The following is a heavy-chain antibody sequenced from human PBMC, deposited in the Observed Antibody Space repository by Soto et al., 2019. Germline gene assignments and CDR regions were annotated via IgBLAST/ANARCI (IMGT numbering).Heavy chain of an antibody. CDR1: GYTFTSYG. CDR2: ISAYNGNT. Sequence: ASVKVSCKASGYTFTSYGISWVRQAPGQGLEWMGWISAYNGNTNYAQKLQGRVTMTTDTSTSTAYMELRSLRSDDTAVYYCARIVGQLVCGWFDPWRHGPPVTVPS. CDR3: ARIVGQLVCGWFDP. V-gene: IGHV1-18*04. J-gene: IGHJ5*02. D-gene: IGHD6-13*01.